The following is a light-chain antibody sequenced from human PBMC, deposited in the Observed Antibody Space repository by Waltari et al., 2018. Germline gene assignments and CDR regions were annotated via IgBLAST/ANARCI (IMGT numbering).Light chain of an antibody. CDR1: NIGYKG. J-gene: IGLJ1*01. CDR3: QVWASGTYI. CDR2: DEN. V-gene: IGLV3-21*02. Sequence: SYVLTQPPSVSVAPGQTPRITCGGDNIGYKGVHWYQQKSGQAPVLVVFDENARPSGIPDRISGSNSGNTATLTISRAQVVDEADYFCQVWASGTYIFAGGTKLTVL.